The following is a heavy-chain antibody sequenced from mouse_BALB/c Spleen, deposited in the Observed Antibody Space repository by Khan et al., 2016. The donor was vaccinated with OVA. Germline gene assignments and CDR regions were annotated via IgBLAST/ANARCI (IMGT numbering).Heavy chain of an antibody. J-gene: IGHJ3*01. CDR2: IWRGGST. D-gene: IGHD2-4*01. CDR1: GFSLTSYG. CDR3: ARNYDDDEGLSY. Sequence: QVQLKESGPGLVQPSQSLSITCTVSGFSLTSYGVHWVRQSPGKGLEWLGVIWRGGSTDYNAAFISRLSISKDNSKSQVFFKLNNLQANDTAIYYCARNYDDDEGLSYWGQGTLVTVSA. V-gene: IGHV2-2*02.